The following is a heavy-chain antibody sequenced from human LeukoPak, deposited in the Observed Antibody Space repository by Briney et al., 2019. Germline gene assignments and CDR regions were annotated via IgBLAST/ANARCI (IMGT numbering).Heavy chain of an antibody. J-gene: IGHJ4*02. CDR1: GGSISSSSYY. Sequence: SETLSLTCTVSGGSISSSSYYWGWIRQPPGKGLEWIGSIYYSGSTYYNPSLKSRVTISVDTSKNQFSLKLSSVTAADTAVYYCASQGVEMATTLCDYWGQGTLVTVSS. D-gene: IGHD5-24*01. CDR2: IYYSGST. CDR3: ASQGVEMATTLCDY. V-gene: IGHV4-39*01.